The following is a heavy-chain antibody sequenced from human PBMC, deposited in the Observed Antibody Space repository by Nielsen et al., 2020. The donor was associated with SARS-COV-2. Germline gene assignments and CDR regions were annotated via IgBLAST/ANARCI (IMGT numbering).Heavy chain of an antibody. V-gene: IGHV3-7*03. D-gene: IGHD4-17*01. CDR1: GFSFSETW. Sequence: GESLKISCVASGFSFSETWMSWVRQVPGKGLEWVADIKPDGSEQQYVDSVKGRFTISRDNAKSSMSLQMNSLRAEDTALYYCAKIVGDLYDAFDIWGQGTMVTVSS. CDR3: AKIVGDLYDAFDI. J-gene: IGHJ3*02. CDR2: IKPDGSEQ.